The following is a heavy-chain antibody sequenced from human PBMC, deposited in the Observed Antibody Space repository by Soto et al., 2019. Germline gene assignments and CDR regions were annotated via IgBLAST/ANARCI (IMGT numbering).Heavy chain of an antibody. J-gene: IGHJ5*02. CDR2: IIPILGIA. CDR1: GGTFSSYT. V-gene: IGHV1-69*04. Sequence: SVKVSCKASGGTFSSYTISWVRQAPGQGLEWMGRIIPILGIANYAQKFQGRVTITADKSTSTAYMELSSLRSEDTAVYYCARDVDTAMVRYWFDPWGQGTLVTVSS. D-gene: IGHD5-18*01. CDR3: ARDVDTAMVRYWFDP.